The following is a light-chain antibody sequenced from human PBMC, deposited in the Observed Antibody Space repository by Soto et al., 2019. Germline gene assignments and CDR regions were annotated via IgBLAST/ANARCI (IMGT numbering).Light chain of an antibody. Sequence: QSALTQPPSASGSPGQSVTISCTGTSSDVGKYDYVSWFQHHPGKAPKLMIYEVSNRPSGISNRFSGSKSGNTASLTISGLQAEDEADYYCSSYTSSNFWVFGEGTKLTVL. V-gene: IGLV2-14*01. CDR2: EVS. CDR3: SSYTSSNFWV. CDR1: SSDVGKYDY. J-gene: IGLJ3*02.